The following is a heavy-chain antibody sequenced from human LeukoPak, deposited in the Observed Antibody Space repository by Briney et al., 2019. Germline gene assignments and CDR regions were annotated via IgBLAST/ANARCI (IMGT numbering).Heavy chain of an antibody. J-gene: IGHJ5*02. CDR2: IYPGDSDT. Sequence: ASVKVSCKASGYTFTSYWIGWVRQMPGKGLEWMGIIYPGDSDTRYSPSFQGQVTISADKSISTAYLQWSSLKASDTAMYYCARLEMVRGVKPRPGWFDPWGQGTLVTVSS. CDR3: ARLEMVRGVKPRPGWFDP. D-gene: IGHD3-10*01. CDR1: GYTFTSYW. V-gene: IGHV5-51*01.